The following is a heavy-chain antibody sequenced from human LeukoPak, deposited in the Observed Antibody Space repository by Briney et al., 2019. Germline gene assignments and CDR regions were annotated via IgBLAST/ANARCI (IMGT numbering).Heavy chain of an antibody. Sequence: SETLSLTCTVSGGSITNYYWNWLRQPPGKGLEWIGYIYYTGSTDHNPSLKSRLTISVDTSKNQFSLRLTSMIAADTAVYYCARGSLEHSSILENWGQGTLVTVSS. CDR3: ARGSLEHSSILEN. D-gene: IGHD1-1*01. CDR1: GGSITNYY. J-gene: IGHJ4*02. V-gene: IGHV4-59*01. CDR2: IYYTGST.